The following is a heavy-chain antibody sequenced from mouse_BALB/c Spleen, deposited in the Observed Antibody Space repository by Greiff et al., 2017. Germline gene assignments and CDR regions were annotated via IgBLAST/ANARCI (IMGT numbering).Heavy chain of an antibody. V-gene: IGHV5-6-3*01. CDR1: GFTFSSYG. CDR3: ARDGGGRGYAMDY. Sequence: EVMLVESGGGLVQPGGSLKLSCAASGFTFSSYGMSWVRQTPDKRLELVATINSNGGSTYYPDSVKGRFTISRDNAKNTLYLQMSSLKSEDTAMYYCARDGGGRGYAMDYWGQGTSVTVSS. D-gene: IGHD1-1*02. CDR2: INSNGGST. J-gene: IGHJ4*01.